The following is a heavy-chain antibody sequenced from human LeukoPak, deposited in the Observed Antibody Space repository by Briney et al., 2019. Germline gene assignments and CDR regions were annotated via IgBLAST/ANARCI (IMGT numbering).Heavy chain of an antibody. V-gene: IGHV3-30-3*01. D-gene: IGHD1-14*01. CDR3: TIKQAYFDY. CDR1: GFTFSSYA. Sequence: GRSLRLSCAASGFTFSSYAMHWVRQAPGKGLEWVAVISYDGSNKYYADSVKGRFTISRDNSKNTLYLQMNSLRAEDTAVYYCTIKQAYFDYWGQGTLVTVSS. J-gene: IGHJ4*02. CDR2: ISYDGSNK.